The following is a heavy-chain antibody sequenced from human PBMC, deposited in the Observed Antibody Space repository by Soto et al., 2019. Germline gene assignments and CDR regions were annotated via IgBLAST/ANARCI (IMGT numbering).Heavy chain of an antibody. D-gene: IGHD2-15*01. CDR1: GGSISSGGYS. J-gene: IGHJ4*02. Sequence: SETLSLTCAVSGGSISSGGYSWSWIRQPPGKGLEWIGYIYHSGSTYYNPSLKSRVTISVDRSKNQFSLKLSSVTAADTAVYYCAREGAYCSGGSCYPVFDYWGQGTLVTVSS. V-gene: IGHV4-30-2*01. CDR2: IYHSGST. CDR3: AREGAYCSGGSCYPVFDY.